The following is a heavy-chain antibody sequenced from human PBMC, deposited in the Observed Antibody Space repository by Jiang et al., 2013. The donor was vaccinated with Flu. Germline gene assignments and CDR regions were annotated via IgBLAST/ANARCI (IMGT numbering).Heavy chain of an antibody. Sequence: QLLESGGGSVQPGGSLRLSCAASGFTLNNYWMSWVRQAPGKGLEWVANINHDGSEENYVESVKGRFSLSRDHAKMSLSLKMDSLKPEDTAIYYCARVVCSGWCTRDWYFDLWGRGTLVTVSS. CDR2: INHDGSEE. D-gene: IGHD6-19*01. J-gene: IGHJ2*01. V-gene: IGHV3-7*03. CDR1: GFTLNNYW. CDR3: ARVVCSGWCTRDWYFDL.